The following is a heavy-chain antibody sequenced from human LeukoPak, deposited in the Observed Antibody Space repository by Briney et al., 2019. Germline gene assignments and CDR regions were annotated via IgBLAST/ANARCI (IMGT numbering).Heavy chain of an antibody. Sequence: SETLSRTCAVYGGSFSGYYWSWIRQPPGKGLEWIGEINHSGSTNYNPSLKSRVTISVDTSKNQFSLKLSSVTAADTAVYYCARGPRRYSYVDYWGQGTLVTVSS. CDR2: INHSGST. D-gene: IGHD5-18*01. V-gene: IGHV4-34*01. J-gene: IGHJ4*02. CDR3: ARGPRRYSYVDY. CDR1: GGSFSGYY.